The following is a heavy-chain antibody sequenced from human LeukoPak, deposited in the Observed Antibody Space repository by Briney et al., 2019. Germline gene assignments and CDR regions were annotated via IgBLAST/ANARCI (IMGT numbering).Heavy chain of an antibody. CDR3: ARDRSGSYLDY. D-gene: IGHD1-26*01. Sequence: SETLSLTCAVYGGSFSGYYWSWIRQPPGKGLEWIGEINHSGSTNYNPSLKSRVTISVDTSKNQSSLKLSSVTAADTAVYYCARDRSGSYLDYWGQGTLVTVSS. CDR2: INHSGST. CDR1: GGSFSGYY. V-gene: IGHV4-34*01. J-gene: IGHJ4*02.